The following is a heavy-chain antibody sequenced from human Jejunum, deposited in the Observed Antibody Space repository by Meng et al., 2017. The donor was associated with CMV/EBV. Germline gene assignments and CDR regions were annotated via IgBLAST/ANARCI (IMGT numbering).Heavy chain of an antibody. CDR3: ASHKDGYNPFDY. CDR1: GLPFNSYS. CDR2: ISSTNGDI. V-gene: IGHV3-21*01. J-gene: IGHJ4*02. Sequence: EVRRVGAGGGLVKPGGSLGPSGAASGLPFNSYSMNWVRQAPGKGLEWVSSISSTNGDIYYADSVKGRFTISRDNAKNSLYLQMNNLRVEDTAVYYCASHKDGYNPFDYWGQGTLVTVSS. D-gene: IGHD5-24*01.